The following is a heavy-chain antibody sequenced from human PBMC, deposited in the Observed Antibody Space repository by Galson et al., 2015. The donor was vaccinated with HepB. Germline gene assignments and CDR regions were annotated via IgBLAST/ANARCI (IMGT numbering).Heavy chain of an antibody. V-gene: IGHV3-33*01. Sequence: SLRLSCAAFGFTFSRNSMHWVRQAPGKGLEWVAVIWHDGGNKYYADSVKGRFTISRDNSKNTVSLQMNSLREEDTAVYYCARSMQVVAAADHWGQGTLVTVSS. CDR2: IWHDGGNK. D-gene: IGHD6-13*01. CDR1: GFTFSRNS. J-gene: IGHJ4*02. CDR3: ARSMQVVAAADH.